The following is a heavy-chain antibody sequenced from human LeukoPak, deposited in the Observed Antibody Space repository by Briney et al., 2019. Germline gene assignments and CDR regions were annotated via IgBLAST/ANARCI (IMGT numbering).Heavy chain of an antibody. CDR3: AGDRDCSGGSCYGY. D-gene: IGHD2-15*01. Sequence: GGSLRLSCAASGFTVSSNYMSWVRQAPGKGLEWVSVIYSGGSTYYADSVKGRFTISRDNSKNTLYLQMNSLKAEDTAVYYCAGDRDCSGGSCYGYWGQGTLVTVSS. CDR2: IYSGGST. CDR1: GFTVSSNY. V-gene: IGHV3-66*01. J-gene: IGHJ4*02.